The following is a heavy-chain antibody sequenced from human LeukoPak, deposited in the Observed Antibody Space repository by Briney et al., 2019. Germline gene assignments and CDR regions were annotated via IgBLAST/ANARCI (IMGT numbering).Heavy chain of an antibody. D-gene: IGHD2-21*02. CDR1: GFIFSNYG. Sequence: GGSLRLSCTTSGFIFSNYGMHWVRQAPGKGLEWVSYISSSGSTIYYADSVKGRFTISRDNAKNPLYLQMNSLRAEDTAVYYCXXGRLVVTALDYWGQGTLVTVSS. CDR2: ISSSGSTI. CDR3: XXGRLVVTALDY. V-gene: IGHV3-48*04. J-gene: IGHJ4*02.